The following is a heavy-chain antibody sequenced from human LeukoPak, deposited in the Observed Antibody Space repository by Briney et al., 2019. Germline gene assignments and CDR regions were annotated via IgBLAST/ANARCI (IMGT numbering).Heavy chain of an antibody. V-gene: IGHV1-69*06. CDR3: ARAPGEYYYGSGSYGFDP. CDR2: IIPIFGTA. CDR1: GGTFSSYA. J-gene: IGHJ5*02. Sequence: ASVKVSCKASGGTFSSYAISWVRQAPGQGLEWMGGIIPIFGTANYAQKFQGRVTITADKSTSTAYMELSSLRSEDTAVYYCARAPGEYYYGSGSYGFDPWGQGTLVTVSS. D-gene: IGHD3-10*01.